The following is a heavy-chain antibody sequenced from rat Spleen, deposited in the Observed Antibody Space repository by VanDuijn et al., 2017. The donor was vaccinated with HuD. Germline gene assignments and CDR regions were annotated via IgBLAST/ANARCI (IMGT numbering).Heavy chain of an antibody. CDR1: GFTFSDFF. CDR2: ISYDGSRT. Sequence: EVQLVESDGGLVQPGRSLNLSCAASGFTFSDFFMAWVRQAPAKGLEWVARISYDGSRTYYRDSVKGRFTISRDNAKSTLYLQTDSLRSEETATYYCSTRDGGYPHWGQGVMVTVSS. V-gene: IGHV5S10*01. CDR3: STRDGGYPH. J-gene: IGHJ2*01. D-gene: IGHD1-11*01.